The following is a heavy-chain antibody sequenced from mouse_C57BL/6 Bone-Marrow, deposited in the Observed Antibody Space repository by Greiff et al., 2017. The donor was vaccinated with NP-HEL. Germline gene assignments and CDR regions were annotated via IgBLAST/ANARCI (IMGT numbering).Heavy chain of an antibody. CDR3: TRGLLRLYWYFDV. CDR1: GFTFSNYW. CDR2: IRLKSDNYAT. J-gene: IGHJ1*03. V-gene: IGHV6-3*01. Sequence: EVNLVESGGGLVQPGGSMKLSCVASGFTFSNYWMNWVRQSPEKGLEWVAQIRLKSDNYATHYAESVKGRFTISRDDSKSSVYLQMNNLRAEDTGIYYCTRGLLRLYWYFDVWGTGTTVTVSS. D-gene: IGHD1-2*01.